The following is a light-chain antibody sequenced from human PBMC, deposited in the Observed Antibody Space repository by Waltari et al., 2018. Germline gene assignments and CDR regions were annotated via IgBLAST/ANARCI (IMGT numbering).Light chain of an antibody. CDR3: SSHTSSSTRV. Sequence: QSALTQPASVSGSPGQSITISCTGTSSDVGGYNYVSWYQQHPGKAPKLMIYGVSNRPSGGSNRFSGSKSGNTASLTISGLQAEDEADYYCSSHTSSSTRVFGTGTKVTVL. CDR2: GVS. CDR1: SSDVGGYNY. J-gene: IGLJ1*01. V-gene: IGLV2-14*03.